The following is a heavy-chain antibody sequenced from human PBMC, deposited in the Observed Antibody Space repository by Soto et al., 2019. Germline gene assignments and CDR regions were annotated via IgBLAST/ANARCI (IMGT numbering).Heavy chain of an antibody. D-gene: IGHD3-10*01. CDR3: ARAGGADF. J-gene: IGHJ4*02. CDR1: GFTFSSHW. V-gene: IGHV3-74*01. CDR2: INAGGNST. Sequence: GGSLRFSCAASGFTFSSHWMHWVRQAAGKGLAWVSRINAGGNSTSYADSVKGRFTISRDNAKNTVYLQMNSLRAEDTAVYYCARAGGADFWGQGTVVTVSS.